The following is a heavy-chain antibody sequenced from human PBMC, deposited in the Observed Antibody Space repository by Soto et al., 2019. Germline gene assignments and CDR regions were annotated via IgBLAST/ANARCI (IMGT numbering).Heavy chain of an antibody. CDR1: GGTFSSYA. CDR3: ARATNDFWSGYYTFDY. D-gene: IGHD3-3*01. V-gene: IGHV1-69*13. CDR2: IIPIFGTA. Sequence: SVKVSCKASGGTFSSYAISWVRQAPGQGLEWMGGIIPIFGTANYAQKFQGRVTITADESTSTAYMELSSLRSEDTAVYYCARATNDFWSGYYTFDYWGQGTPVTVSS. J-gene: IGHJ4*02.